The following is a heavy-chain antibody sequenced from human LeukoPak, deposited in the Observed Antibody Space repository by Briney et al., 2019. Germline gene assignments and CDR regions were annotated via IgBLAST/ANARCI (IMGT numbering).Heavy chain of an antibody. CDR3: ARVVGMRWFDP. D-gene: IGHD2-21*01. CDR2: INPSGGST. V-gene: IGHV1-46*01. Sequence: MGIINPSGGSTSYAQKFQGRVTMTRDMSTSTVYMELSSLRSEDTAVYYCARVVGMRWFDPWGQGTLVTVSS. J-gene: IGHJ5*02.